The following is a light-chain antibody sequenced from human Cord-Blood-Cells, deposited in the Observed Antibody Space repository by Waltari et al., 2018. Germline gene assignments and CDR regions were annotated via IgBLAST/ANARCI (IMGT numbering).Light chain of an antibody. CDR1: SSDVGGYNI. V-gene: IGLV2-11*01. CDR2: DVS. J-gene: IGLJ1*01. CDR3: CSYAGSFYV. Sequence: QSALTQPRSVSGSPGQSVTISCTGHSSDVGGYNIVSWYQQHPGKAPKLMIYDVSKRPSGVPDRFSGSKSGNTASLTISGLQAEDEADYYCCSYAGSFYVFGTGTKVTVL.